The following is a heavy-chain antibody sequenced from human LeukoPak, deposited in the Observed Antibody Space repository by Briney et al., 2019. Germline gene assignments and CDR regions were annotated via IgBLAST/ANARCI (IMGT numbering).Heavy chain of an antibody. CDR3: ASDSGVANYYYYYGMDV. CDR1: GYTFTGYY. Sequence: ASVKVSCKASGYTFTGYYIHWVRQAPGQGLEWMGRINPNSGGTNYAQKFQGRVTMTRDTSISTAYMELSRLRSDDTAVYYCASDSGVANYYYYYGMDVWGQGTTVTVSS. D-gene: IGHD5-12*01. CDR2: INPNSGGT. V-gene: IGHV1-2*06. J-gene: IGHJ6*02.